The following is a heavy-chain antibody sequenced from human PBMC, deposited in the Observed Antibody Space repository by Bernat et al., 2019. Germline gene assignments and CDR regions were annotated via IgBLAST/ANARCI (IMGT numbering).Heavy chain of an antibody. J-gene: IGHJ6*02. Sequence: EVQLLESGGGLVQPGGSLRLSCAASGFTFSSYAMSWVRQAPGKGLEWVSGISGNGGTTYYADSVKGRFTISRDTSKNTLYLQVNSLRAEDTAVYYCAKDQESSSVWSLDYYYAMDVWGQGTSVTVSS. D-gene: IGHD6-19*01. CDR1: GFTFSSYA. CDR3: AKDQESSSVWSLDYYYAMDV. CDR2: ISGNGGTT. V-gene: IGHV3-23*01.